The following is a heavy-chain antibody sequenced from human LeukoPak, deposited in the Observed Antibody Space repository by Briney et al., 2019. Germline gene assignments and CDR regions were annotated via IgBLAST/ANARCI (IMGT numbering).Heavy chain of an antibody. D-gene: IGHD4-17*01. CDR3: ARDGKYDYGDYAEWFDP. J-gene: IGHJ5*02. CDR2: ISSSSSYI. V-gene: IGHV3-21*01. Sequence: GGSLRLSCAASGFTFSSYSMNWVRQAPGKGLEWVSSISSSSSYIYYADSVKGRFTISRDNAKNSLYLQMNSLRAEDTAVYYCARDGKYDYGDYAEWFDPWGQGTLVTVSS. CDR1: GFTFSSYS.